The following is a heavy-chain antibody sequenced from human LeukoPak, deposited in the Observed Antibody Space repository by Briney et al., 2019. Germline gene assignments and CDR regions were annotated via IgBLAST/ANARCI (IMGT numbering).Heavy chain of an antibody. Sequence: GRSLRLSCAASGFTFSSYAMHWVRQAPGKGLEWVALIQPDGNDKYYADSVKGRFTISRDNSKNTLSLQMNSLRTDDTAVYYCAKRDLTTEFDYWGQGTLVTVSS. D-gene: IGHD4-17*01. CDR2: IQPDGNDK. J-gene: IGHJ4*02. CDR3: AKRDLTTEFDY. V-gene: IGHV3-30*04. CDR1: GFTFSSYA.